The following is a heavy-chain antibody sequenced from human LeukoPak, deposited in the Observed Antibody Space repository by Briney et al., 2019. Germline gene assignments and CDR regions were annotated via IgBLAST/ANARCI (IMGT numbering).Heavy chain of an antibody. J-gene: IGHJ5*02. Sequence: PGGSLRLSCAASGFTFSSYSMNWVRQAPGKGLEWVSSISSSSSYIYYADSVKGRFTISRDNAKNSLYLQTNSLRAEDTAVYYCARGPYYDFWSGYYRGFLPPTNWFDPWGQGTLVTVSS. V-gene: IGHV3-21*01. CDR3: ARGPYYDFWSGYYRGFLPPTNWFDP. D-gene: IGHD3-3*01. CDR2: ISSSSSYI. CDR1: GFTFSSYS.